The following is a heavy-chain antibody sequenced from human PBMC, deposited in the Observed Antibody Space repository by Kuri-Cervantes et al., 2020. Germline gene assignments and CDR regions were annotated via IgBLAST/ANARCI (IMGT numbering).Heavy chain of an antibody. CDR2: INPNSGGT. CDR1: GYTFTGYY. J-gene: IGHJ4*02. D-gene: IGHD2-2*01. V-gene: IGHV1-2*04. CDR3: ARGDGTSHWIRVYYFDY. Sequence: ASVKVSCKASGYTFTGYYMHWVRQAPGQGLEWMGWINPNSGGTNYAQKFQGWVTMTRDTSVSTAYMELSRLRSDDTAVYYCARGDGTSHWIRVYYFDYWGQGTLVTVSS.